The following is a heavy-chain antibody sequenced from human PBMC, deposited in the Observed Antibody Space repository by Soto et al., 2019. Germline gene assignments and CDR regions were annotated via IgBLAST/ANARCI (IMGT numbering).Heavy chain of an antibody. Sequence: QVQLQESGPGLVKPSGTLSLTCAVSGASISSSNWLSLVRQPPGKGLEWIGEIYHSGSTNYNPSLKSRFTITVDKSKNQFSLKLRSVTAADPAVYYCSRGSSSVMVRRVIRNWGQGTLVTVSS. J-gene: IGHJ4*02. V-gene: IGHV4-4*02. D-gene: IGHD3-10*01. CDR1: GASISSSNW. CDR3: SRGSSSVMVRRVIRN. CDR2: IYHSGST.